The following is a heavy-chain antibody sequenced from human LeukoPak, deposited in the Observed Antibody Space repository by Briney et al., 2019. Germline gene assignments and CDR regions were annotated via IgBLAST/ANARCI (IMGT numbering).Heavy chain of an antibody. CDR3: ARGFHYYDSSDPLDY. Sequence: SETLSLTCTVSGGSISSSSYYWGWIRQPPGKGLEWIGSIYYSGSTYYNPSLKSRVTISVDTSKNQFSLKLSSVTAADTAVYYCARGFHYYDSSDPLDYWGQGTLVTVSS. V-gene: IGHV4-39*07. J-gene: IGHJ4*02. CDR2: IYYSGST. CDR1: GGSISSSSYY. D-gene: IGHD3-22*01.